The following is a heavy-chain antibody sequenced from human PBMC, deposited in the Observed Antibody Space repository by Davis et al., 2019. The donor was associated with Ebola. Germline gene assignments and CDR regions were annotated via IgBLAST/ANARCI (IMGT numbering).Heavy chain of an antibody. CDR1: GFTFNNAW. CDR2: IKEDGSEK. V-gene: IGHV3-7*03. D-gene: IGHD4-11*01. CDR3: ARDIGHFTNYGCY. Sequence: PGGSLRLSCAASGFTFNNAWMTWVRQIPGKGLEWVANIKEDGSEKKYVESVKGRFTISRDNAKNSLYLQMNSLRAEDTAVYYCARDIGHFTNYGCYWGQGALVTVSS. J-gene: IGHJ4*02.